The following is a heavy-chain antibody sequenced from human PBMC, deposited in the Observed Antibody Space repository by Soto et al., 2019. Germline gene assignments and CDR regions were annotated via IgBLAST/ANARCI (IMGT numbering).Heavy chain of an antibody. CDR3: ARGRLWSFDY. D-gene: IGHD3-10*01. CDR1: GLTFSTYS. V-gene: IGHV3-48*02. J-gene: IGHJ4*02. CDR2: ISSISTTI. Sequence: ESGGGLVQPGGSLRLSCAASGLTFSTYSMNWVRQAPGKGLEWVSYISSISTTIYYADSVKGRFTISRDNAKNSLYLQMKSLRDEDTAVYYCARGRLWSFDYWGQGTLVTVSS.